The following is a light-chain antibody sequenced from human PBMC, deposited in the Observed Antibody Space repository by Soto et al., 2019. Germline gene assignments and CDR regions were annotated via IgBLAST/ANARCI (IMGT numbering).Light chain of an antibody. CDR2: VGTGGIVG. V-gene: IGLV9-49*01. J-gene: IGLJ2*01. CDR1: SGYSNYK. Sequence: QPVLTQPPSASASLGASVTLTCTLSSGYSNYKVDWYQQRPGKGPRFVMRVGTGGIVGSKGDGIPDRFSVLGSGLNRYLTIKNIQEEDESDYHCGADPGSGSNFNVVFGGGTKLTVL. CDR3: GADPGSGSNFNVV.